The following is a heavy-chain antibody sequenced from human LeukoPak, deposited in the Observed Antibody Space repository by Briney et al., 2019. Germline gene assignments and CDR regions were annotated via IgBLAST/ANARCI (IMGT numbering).Heavy chain of an antibody. Sequence: SETLSLTCTVSGGSISSYYWSWIRQPAGKGLEWIGRIYTSGSTNYNPSLKSRVTISVDKSKNQFSLKLSSATAADTAVYYCARGRSSSTSLNWFDPWGQGTLVTVSS. CDR3: ARGRSSSTSLNWFDP. J-gene: IGHJ5*02. CDR1: GGSISSYY. D-gene: IGHD2-2*01. CDR2: IYTSGST. V-gene: IGHV4-4*07.